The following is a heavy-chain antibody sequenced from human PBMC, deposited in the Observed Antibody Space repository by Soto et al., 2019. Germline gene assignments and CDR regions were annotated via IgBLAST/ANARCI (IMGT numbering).Heavy chain of an antibody. D-gene: IGHD3-10*01. CDR1: GGTFSSYA. CDR3: ARDKSYGSGNTEAFAI. CDR2: IIPIFGTA. J-gene: IGHJ3*02. Sequence: QVQLVQSGAEVKKPGSSVKVSCKASGGTFSSYAISWVRQAPGQGLEWMGGIIPIFGTANYAQKFQGRVTITADESTSTAYMELSSLRSEDTAVYYCARDKSYGSGNTEAFAIWGQGTMVTVSS. V-gene: IGHV1-69*01.